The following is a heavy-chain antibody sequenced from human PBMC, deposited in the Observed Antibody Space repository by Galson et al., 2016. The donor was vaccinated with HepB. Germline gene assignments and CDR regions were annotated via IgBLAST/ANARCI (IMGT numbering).Heavy chain of an antibody. CDR2: IWQDGNNK. Sequence: SLRLSCAASGFTFSNYVMTWVRQAPGKGLEWVALIWQDGNNKYYADSVKGRFTISRDNSKNTLYLQMNSLRAEDTAVYYCARKHVYDWGLDYWGQGTLVTVSS. J-gene: IGHJ4*02. CDR3: ARKHVYDWGLDY. D-gene: IGHD3-9*01. V-gene: IGHV3-33*08. CDR1: GFTFSNYV.